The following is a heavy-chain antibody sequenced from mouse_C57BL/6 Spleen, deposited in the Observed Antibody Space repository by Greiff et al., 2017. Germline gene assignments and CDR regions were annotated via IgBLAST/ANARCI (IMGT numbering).Heavy chain of an antibody. CDR1: GYTFTSYW. V-gene: IGHV1-52*01. CDR3: ARLGLYYDYDVLDY. CDR2: IDPSDSET. D-gene: IGHD2-4*01. J-gene: IGHJ2*01. Sequence: QVQLQQSGAELVRPGSSVKLSCKASGYTFTSYWMHWVKQRPIQGLEWIGNIDPSDSETHYNQKFKDKATLTVDKSSSTAYMQLSSLTSEDSAVYYCARLGLYYDYDVLDYWGQGTTLTVSS.